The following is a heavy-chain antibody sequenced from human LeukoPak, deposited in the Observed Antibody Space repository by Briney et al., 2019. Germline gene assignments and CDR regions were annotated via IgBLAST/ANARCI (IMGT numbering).Heavy chain of an antibody. CDR3: ARGPTKIPDGRLGY. D-gene: IGHD3-16*01. J-gene: IGHJ4*02. CDR2: ISSSSSTI. V-gene: IGHV3-48*04. Sequence: GGSLRLSCAASGFTFSSYSMNWVRQAPGKGLEWVSYISSSSSTIYYADSVKGRFTISRDNAKNSLYLQMNSLRAEDTAVYYCARGPTKIPDGRLGYWGQGTLVTVSS. CDR1: GFTFSSYS.